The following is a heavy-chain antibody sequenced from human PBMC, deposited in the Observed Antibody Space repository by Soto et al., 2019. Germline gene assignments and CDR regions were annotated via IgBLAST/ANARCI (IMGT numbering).Heavy chain of an antibody. CDR1: GYTFTSYG. D-gene: IGHD4-17*01. V-gene: IGHV1-18*01. Sequence: GASVKVSCKAPGYTFTSYGISWVRQAPGQGLEWMGWISAYNGNTNYAQKLQGRVTMTTDTSTSTAYMELRSLRSDDTAGYYCARVGVYEYGDYDGRARDAFDIWGQGTMVTVSS. J-gene: IGHJ3*02. CDR2: ISAYNGNT. CDR3: ARVGVYEYGDYDGRARDAFDI.